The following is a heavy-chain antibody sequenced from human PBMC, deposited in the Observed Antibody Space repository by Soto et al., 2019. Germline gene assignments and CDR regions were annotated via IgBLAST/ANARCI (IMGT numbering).Heavy chain of an antibody. CDR2: ISGSGGRT. D-gene: IGHD6-19*01. J-gene: IGHJ4*02. Sequence: PGGSLILSCAASGFTFSSHAMSWVRQAPGKGLEWVSAISGSGGRTYYADSVKGRFTISRDSSKNTLYLQMNSLRAEDTAVYYCAKYWAGTAGSDYWGQGTQVTVSS. CDR1: GFTFSSHA. CDR3: AKYWAGTAGSDY. V-gene: IGHV3-23*01.